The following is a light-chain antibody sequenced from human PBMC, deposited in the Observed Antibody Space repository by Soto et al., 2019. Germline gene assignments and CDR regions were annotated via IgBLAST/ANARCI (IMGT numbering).Light chain of an antibody. CDR1: SSDIGAYNY. J-gene: IGLJ2*01. CDR2: DVS. V-gene: IGLV2-14*01. CDR3: SSYTSTNTVV. Sequence: QTALPQPASASGPPGQAITIPCTGTSSDIGAYNYVSWYQQDPGKAPKLLIFDVSNRPSGVSNRFSGSKSGNTASLTISGLQTDDETDYFCSSYTSTNTVVFGGGTKVTVL.